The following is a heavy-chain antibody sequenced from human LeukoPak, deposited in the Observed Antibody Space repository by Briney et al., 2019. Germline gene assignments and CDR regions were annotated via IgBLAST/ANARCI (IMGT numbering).Heavy chain of an antibody. V-gene: IGHV3-30*18. D-gene: IGHD3-10*01. J-gene: IGHJ4*02. CDR1: GFTFSRYG. CDR2: ISNDGSNK. CDR3: AKDYYGSGSYGAFDY. Sequence: GRSLRLSCAASGFTFSRYGMHWVRQAPGKGLEWVAVISNDGSNKNYADSVKGRFTISRDNSKNTLYLQMNSLRAEDTAVYNCAKDYYGSGSYGAFDYWGRGTLVTVSS.